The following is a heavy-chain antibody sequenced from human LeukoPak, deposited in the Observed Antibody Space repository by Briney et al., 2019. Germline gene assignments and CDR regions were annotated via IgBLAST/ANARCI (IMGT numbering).Heavy chain of an antibody. J-gene: IGHJ3*02. CDR3: AHFQLGTLKSDAFDI. V-gene: IGHV2-5*01. CDR1: GFSLSTRGLG. D-gene: IGHD7-27*01. CDR2: INWNDNK. Sequence: SGPTLVKTTQTLTLTCTFSGFSLSTRGLGVGWIRQPQGKALGWIALINWNDNKRYSPSLKSRLTITKHTSKNQVVLTMTNMDPLDTATYYCAHFQLGTLKSDAFDIWGQGTMVAVSS.